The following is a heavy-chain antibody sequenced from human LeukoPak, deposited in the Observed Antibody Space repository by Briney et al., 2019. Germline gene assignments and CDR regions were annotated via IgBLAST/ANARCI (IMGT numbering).Heavy chain of an antibody. Sequence: PSETLSLTCAVYGGSFSGYYWSWIRQPPGKGLEWIGEINHSGSTNYNPSLKSRVTISVDTSKKSQVTISVDTSKNQFSLKLSSVTAADTAVYYCARGISLGIAAAGYRHWGQGTLVTVSS. J-gene: IGHJ4*02. D-gene: IGHD6-13*01. V-gene: IGHV4-34*01. CDR3: ARGISLGIAAAGYRH. CDR1: GGSFSGYY. CDR2: INHSGST.